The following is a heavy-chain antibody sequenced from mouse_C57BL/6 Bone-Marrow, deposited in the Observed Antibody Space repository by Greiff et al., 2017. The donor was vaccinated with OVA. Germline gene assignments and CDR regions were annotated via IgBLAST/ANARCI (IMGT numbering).Heavy chain of an antibody. D-gene: IGHD3-3*01. CDR3: TTCRD. V-gene: IGHV14-4*01. CDR2: IDPGSGGT. CDR1: GFNITDDY. J-gene: IGHJ3*01. Sequence: EVKLEESGAELVRPGASVKLSCTASGFNITDDYMDWVKQRPEQGLEWIGWIDPGSGGTDYASKFQGKATITADTSSNTAYLQLSSLTSEDTAVYYCTTCRDWGQGTLVTVSA.